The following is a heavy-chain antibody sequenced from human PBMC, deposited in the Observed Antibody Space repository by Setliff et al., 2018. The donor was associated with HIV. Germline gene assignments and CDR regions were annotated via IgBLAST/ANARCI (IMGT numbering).Heavy chain of an antibody. CDR1: GFTFSDWT. CDR2: IRSRAKGYAT. Sequence: SLKISCDGSGFTFSDWTMHWVRQASGKGLEWVGRIRSRAKGYATEYGESVRGRFTISRDDSKNTVFLQMNGLKIEDTALYYCTRSYYGLDYYWGQGTLVTVSS. D-gene: IGHD3-3*01. J-gene: IGHJ4*02. CDR3: TRSYYGLDYY. V-gene: IGHV3-73*01.